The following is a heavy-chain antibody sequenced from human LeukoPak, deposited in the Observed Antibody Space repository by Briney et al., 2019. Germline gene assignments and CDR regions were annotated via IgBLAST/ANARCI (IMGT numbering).Heavy chain of an antibody. D-gene: IGHD2/OR15-2a*01. Sequence: ASVKVSCKASGYIFKGYYLYWVRQAPRQGLEWMGWINPNNGGTDYAQKFQGRVTMTRDTSISTAYMELSSLRSDDTAVYYCARPLSGPNAFDIWGQGTMVAVSS. CDR3: ARPLSGPNAFDI. CDR1: GYIFKGYY. V-gene: IGHV1-2*02. J-gene: IGHJ3*02. CDR2: INPNNGGT.